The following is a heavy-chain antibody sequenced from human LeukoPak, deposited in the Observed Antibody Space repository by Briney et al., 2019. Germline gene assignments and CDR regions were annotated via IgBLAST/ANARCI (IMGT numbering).Heavy chain of an antibody. J-gene: IGHJ6*02. Sequence: SETLSLTCTVSGGSISSGSYYWSWIRQPAGKGLEWIGRIYTSGSTNYNPSLRSRVTISVDTSKNQFSLKLSSVNAADTAVYYCARGIGYCSGGSCYGNTAYYYYGMDVWGQGTTVTVSS. CDR1: GGSISSGSYY. CDR3: ARGIGYCSGGSCYGNTAYYYYGMDV. D-gene: IGHD2-15*01. V-gene: IGHV4-61*02. CDR2: IYTSGST.